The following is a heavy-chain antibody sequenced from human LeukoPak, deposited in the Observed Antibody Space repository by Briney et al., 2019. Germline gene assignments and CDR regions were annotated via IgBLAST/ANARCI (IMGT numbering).Heavy chain of an antibody. Sequence: PGGSLRLSCAASGFIVSSNYMSWVRQAPGKGLEWVSVIYSGGSTHYADSVKGRFTISRDNAKNSLYLQMNSLRAEDTAVYYCARDPYSGTYGDTYYYYMDVWGKGTTVTISS. CDR3: ARDPYSGTYGDTYYYYMDV. D-gene: IGHD1-26*01. J-gene: IGHJ6*03. CDR1: GFIVSSNY. V-gene: IGHV3-66*01. CDR2: IYSGGST.